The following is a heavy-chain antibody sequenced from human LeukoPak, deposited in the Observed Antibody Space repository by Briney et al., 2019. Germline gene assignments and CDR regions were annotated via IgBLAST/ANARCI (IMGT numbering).Heavy chain of an antibody. Sequence: SETLSLTCVVYGESFSGYYWTWIRQPPGKGLEWIGEVIDTGSTKYNSSLKSRVTISVDTSKNEFSLNLTSVTAADTAIYYCARGLASGYPPIPFDYWGQGTLVTVSS. CDR3: ARGLASGYPPIPFDY. CDR2: VIDTGST. J-gene: IGHJ4*02. CDR1: GESFSGYY. D-gene: IGHD3-3*01. V-gene: IGHV4-34*12.